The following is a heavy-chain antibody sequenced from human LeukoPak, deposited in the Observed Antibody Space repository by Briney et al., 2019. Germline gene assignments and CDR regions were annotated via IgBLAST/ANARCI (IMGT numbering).Heavy chain of an antibody. V-gene: IGHV1-69*13. D-gene: IGHD2-2*01. Sequence: SVKVSCKASGGTFSSYAISWVRQAPGQGLEWMGGIIPIFGTANYAQKFQGRVTITADESTSTAYMELSSLRSEDTAVYYCATGGGVVVVPAATTEDGLDYWGQGTLVTVSS. CDR3: ATGGGVVVVPAATTEDGLDY. CDR1: GGTFSSYA. J-gene: IGHJ4*02. CDR2: IIPIFGTA.